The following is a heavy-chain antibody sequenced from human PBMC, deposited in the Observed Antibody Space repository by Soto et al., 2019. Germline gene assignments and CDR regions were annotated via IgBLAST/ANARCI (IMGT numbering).Heavy chain of an antibody. J-gene: IGHJ6*02. CDR2: ISGSGGNT. CDR3: AKDLLRESYFYYGMDV. Sequence: EVQLLESGGGLVQPGGSLRVSCAASGFTFSAYAMTWVRQAPGKGLEWVSGISGSGGNTYYADSVKGRFTISRDNSENTLFLQMNSLRAEDTAVYYCAKDLLRESYFYYGMDVWGQGTMVTVSS. CDR1: GFTFSAYA. V-gene: IGHV3-23*01. D-gene: IGHD1-26*01.